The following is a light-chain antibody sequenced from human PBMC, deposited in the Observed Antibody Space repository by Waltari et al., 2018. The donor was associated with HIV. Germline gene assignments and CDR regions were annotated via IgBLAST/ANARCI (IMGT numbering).Light chain of an antibody. CDR3: SSYTHTTWV. J-gene: IGLJ3*02. V-gene: IGLV2-14*01. CDR1: SSDVGSTKY. Sequence: QSALTQPASVSGSPGQSITISCSGTSSDVGSTKYVSWYQQHPGEAPKLLIYEVPHRPSGVSDRFSGSRSGSTASLTISGLQAGDEADYYCSSYTHTTWVFGGGTSLTVL. CDR2: EVP.